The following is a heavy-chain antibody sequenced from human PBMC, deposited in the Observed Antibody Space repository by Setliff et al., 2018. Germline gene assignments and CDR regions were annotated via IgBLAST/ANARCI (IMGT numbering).Heavy chain of an antibody. D-gene: IGHD3-10*01. Sequence: SETLSLTCAVYGESFSGYFWSWIRQTPEKGLEWIGEISHSGNTNYNPAFKSRVTISIDTSKNQFSLKVNSVTAADTAVYFCARVLGRGYNWFDPWGQGTLVTVSS. V-gene: IGHV4-34*01. CDR3: ARVLGRGYNWFDP. J-gene: IGHJ5*02. CDR2: ISHSGNT. CDR1: GESFSGYF.